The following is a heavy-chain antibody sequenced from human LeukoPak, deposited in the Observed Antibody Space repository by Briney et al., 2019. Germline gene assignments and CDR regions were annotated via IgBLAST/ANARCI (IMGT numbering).Heavy chain of an antibody. V-gene: IGHV3-9*01. Sequence: GGSLRLSCAASGFTFDGYAMHWVRQAPGKGLEWVSGISWNSGSIGYADSVKGRFTISRDNAKNSLYLQMNSLRAEDTAVYYCARDSYGDYVGFDYWGQGTLVTVSS. CDR1: GFTFDGYA. CDR2: ISWNSGSI. CDR3: ARDSYGDYVGFDY. J-gene: IGHJ4*02. D-gene: IGHD4-17*01.